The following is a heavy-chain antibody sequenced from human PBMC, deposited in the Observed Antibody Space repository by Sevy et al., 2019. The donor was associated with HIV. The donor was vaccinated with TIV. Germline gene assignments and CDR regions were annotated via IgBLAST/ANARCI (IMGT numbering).Heavy chain of an antibody. J-gene: IGHJ3*02. CDR3: ARAGYYDSSGPDGHDAFDI. Sequence: SETLSLTCAVSGGSISSGGYSWSWIRQPPGKGLGWIGYIYHSGSTYYNPSLKSRVTISVDRSKNQFSLKLSSVTAADTAVYYCARAGYYDSSGPDGHDAFDIWGQGTMVTVSS. CDR1: GGSISSGGYS. V-gene: IGHV4-30-2*01. CDR2: IYHSGST. D-gene: IGHD3-22*01.